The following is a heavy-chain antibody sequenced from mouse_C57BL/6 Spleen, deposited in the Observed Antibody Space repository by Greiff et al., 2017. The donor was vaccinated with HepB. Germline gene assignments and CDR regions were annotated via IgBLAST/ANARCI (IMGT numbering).Heavy chain of an antibody. D-gene: IGHD2-5*01. CDR3: ARGDSNYGYFDY. Sequence: EVKLMESGPELVKPGASVKIPCKASGYTFTDYNMDWVKQSHGKSLEWIGDINPNNGGTIYNQKFKGKATLTVDKSSSTAYMELRSLTSEDTAVYYCARGDSNYGYFDYWGQGTTLTVSS. CDR1: GYTFTDYN. J-gene: IGHJ2*01. V-gene: IGHV1-18*01. CDR2: INPNNGGT.